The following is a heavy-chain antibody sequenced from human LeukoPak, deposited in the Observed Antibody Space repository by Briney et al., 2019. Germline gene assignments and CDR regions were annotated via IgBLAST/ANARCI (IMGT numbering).Heavy chain of an antibody. J-gene: IGHJ5*02. CDR1: AFTFSSYA. Sequence: GRSLRLSCAASAFTFSSYAMHWVRQAPGKGLEWVAVISYDGSNKYYADSVKGRFTISRDNSKNTLYLQMNSLRAQDTAVYYCARDPEYYDGSGYYNLWGQGTLVTVSS. D-gene: IGHD3-22*01. CDR2: ISYDGSNK. V-gene: IGHV3-30*04. CDR3: ARDPEYYDGSGYYNL.